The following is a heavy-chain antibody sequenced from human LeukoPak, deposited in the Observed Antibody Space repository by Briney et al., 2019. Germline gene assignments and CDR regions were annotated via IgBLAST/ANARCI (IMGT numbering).Heavy chain of an antibody. V-gene: IGHV3-23*01. CDR2: ITGSSGST. J-gene: IGHJ6*02. D-gene: IGHD6-13*01. CDR3: AKGDHQLAFYGIDV. CDR1: GFTFSSYA. Sequence: GGSLRLSCAASGFTFSSYAMSWVRQAPGKGLEWVSGITGSSGSTYHADSVKGRFTISRGNSKNTLYLQMNSLRAEDTAVYYCAKGDHQLAFYGIDVWGQGTTVTVSS.